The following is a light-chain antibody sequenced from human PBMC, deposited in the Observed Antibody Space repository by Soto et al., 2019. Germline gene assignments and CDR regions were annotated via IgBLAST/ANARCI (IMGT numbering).Light chain of an antibody. Sequence: EIGLTQSPCTLSLSPGERATLSCRASQSVSSNFLAWYQQKPGQAPRLLIFGASSRATGIPDRFSGSGSGADFTLTISRLEPEDFAVYYCQQYGSSRWTFGQGTKVDIK. CDR2: GAS. J-gene: IGKJ1*01. V-gene: IGKV3-20*01. CDR3: QQYGSSRWT. CDR1: QSVSSNF.